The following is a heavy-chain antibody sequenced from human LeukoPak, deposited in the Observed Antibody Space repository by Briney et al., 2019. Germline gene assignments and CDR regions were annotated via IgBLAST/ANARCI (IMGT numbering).Heavy chain of an antibody. Sequence: SETLSLTCIVSGGSISNYYWSWIRQPPGKGLESIGYIYYSGTTNYNPSLKSRVTISVDTSRNQFSLKLSSVTVADTAVYYCARGYGRGGALDYWGQGTLVTVSS. V-gene: IGHV4-59*01. CDR3: ARGYGRGGALDY. CDR2: IYYSGTT. D-gene: IGHD5-18*01. CDR1: GGSISNYY. J-gene: IGHJ4*02.